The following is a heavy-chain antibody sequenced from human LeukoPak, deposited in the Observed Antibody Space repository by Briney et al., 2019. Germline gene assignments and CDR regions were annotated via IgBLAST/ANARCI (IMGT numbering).Heavy chain of an antibody. CDR2: ISWNSGSI. Sequence: GGSLRLSCAASGFTFDDYAMHWVRQAPGKGLEWVSGISWNSGSIGYADSVKGRFTISRDNAKNSLYLQMNRLRAEDTALYYCAKDSEVGATTGFDYWGQGTLVTVSS. J-gene: IGHJ4*02. CDR3: AKDSEVGATTGFDY. V-gene: IGHV3-9*01. CDR1: GFTFDDYA. D-gene: IGHD1-26*01.